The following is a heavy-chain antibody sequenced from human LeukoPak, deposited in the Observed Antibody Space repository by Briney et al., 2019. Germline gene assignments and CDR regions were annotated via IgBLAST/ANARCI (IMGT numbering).Heavy chain of an antibody. CDR1: GGSISSGGYY. J-gene: IGHJ4*02. V-gene: IGHV4-31*03. CDR2: IYYSGST. Sequence: PSETLSLTCTVSGGSISSGGYYWSWIRQHPGKGLEWIEYIYYSGSTYYNPSLKSRVTISVDTSKNQFSLKLSSVTAADTAVYYCARERYYGSGSQLFDYWGQGTLVTVSS. D-gene: IGHD3-10*01. CDR3: ARERYYGSGSQLFDY.